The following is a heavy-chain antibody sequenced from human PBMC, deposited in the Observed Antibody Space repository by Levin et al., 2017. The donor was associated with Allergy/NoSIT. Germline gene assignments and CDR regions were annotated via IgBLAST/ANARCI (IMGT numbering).Heavy chain of an antibody. CDR2: IYYSGST. D-gene: IGHD5-18*01. Sequence: SETLSLTCTVSGGSVSSGSYYWSWIRQPPGKGLEWIGYIYYSGSTNYNPSLKSRVTISVDTSKNQFSLKLSSVTAADTAVYYCARDEGYSYENYDYYGMDVWGQGTTVTVSS. CDR1: GGSVSSGSYY. J-gene: IGHJ6*02. CDR3: ARDEGYSYENYDYYGMDV. V-gene: IGHV4-61*01.